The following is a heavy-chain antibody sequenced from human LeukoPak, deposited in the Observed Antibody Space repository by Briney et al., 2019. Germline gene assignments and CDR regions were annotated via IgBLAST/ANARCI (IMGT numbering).Heavy chain of an antibody. CDR1: GFTFSSYS. J-gene: IGHJ3*02. V-gene: IGHV3-21*04. D-gene: IGHD3-10*01. CDR2: ISSSSSYI. Sequence: GGSLRLSCAASGFTFSSYSMNWVRQAPGKGLEWVSSISSSSSYIYYADSVKGRFTISRDNAKNSLYLQMNSLRADDTAVYYCAKDRFGPGRDAFDIWGQGTMVTVSS. CDR3: AKDRFGPGRDAFDI.